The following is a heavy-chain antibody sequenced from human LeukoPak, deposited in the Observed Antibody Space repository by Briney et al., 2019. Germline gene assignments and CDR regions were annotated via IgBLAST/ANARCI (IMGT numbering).Heavy chain of an antibody. J-gene: IGHJ4*02. CDR1: GHIFNSYG. V-gene: IGHV1-18*01. CDR2: INANNGKT. Sequence: GASVKVSCKASGHIFNSYGISWVRQAPGQGLEWMGWINANNGKTNYAQKFQGRVTVTTDTSTSTAYMELRSLRADDTAVYYCARDPITDHCSGGSCYLYYFDYWGQGTLVTVSS. CDR3: ARDPITDHCSGGSCYLYYFDY. D-gene: IGHD2-15*01.